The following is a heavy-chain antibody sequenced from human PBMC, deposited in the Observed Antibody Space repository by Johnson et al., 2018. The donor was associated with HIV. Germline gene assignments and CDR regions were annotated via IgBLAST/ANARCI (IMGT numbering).Heavy chain of an antibody. V-gene: IGHV3-7*05. CDR2: IKQDGSEK. J-gene: IGHJ3*02. CDR3: ARERSGTIAFDI. CDR1: GFTFSSYW. D-gene: IGHD1-7*01. Sequence: EVQLVESGGGLVQPGGSLRLSCAASGFTFSSYWISWVRQAPGKGLEWVANIKQDGSEKYYVDSLKGRFTISRDNAKNSLYLQMNSLRAEDTAVYYCARERSGTIAFDIWGQGTMVTVSS.